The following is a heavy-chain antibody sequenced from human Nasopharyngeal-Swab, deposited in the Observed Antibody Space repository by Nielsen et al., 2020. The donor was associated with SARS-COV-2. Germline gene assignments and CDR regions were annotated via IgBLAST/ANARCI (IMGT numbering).Heavy chain of an antibody. V-gene: IGHV1-2*06. D-gene: IGHD3-10*01. J-gene: IGHJ4*02. Sequence: ASVKVSCKTSGYTFTAYYMHWVRQAPGEGLEYMGRINPHSGDTNFAQKFQGRVTVTRDTSINTAYMELSSLRFDDTAVYYCARDDGDVPGMTESGPPGGYWGQGTLVTVSS. CDR2: INPHSGDT. CDR3: ARDDGDVPGMTESGPPGGY. CDR1: GYTFTAYY.